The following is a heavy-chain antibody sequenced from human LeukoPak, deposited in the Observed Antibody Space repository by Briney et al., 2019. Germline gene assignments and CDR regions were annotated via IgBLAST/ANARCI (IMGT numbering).Heavy chain of an antibody. D-gene: IGHD6-19*01. CDR2: INTNSGNP. Sequence: ASVKVSCKASGGTFSSYAISWVRQAPGQGLEWMGWINTNSGNPTYAQGFTGRFVFSLDTSVSTAYLQISSLKAEDTAVYYCARDRAPSSGWYAPVDYWGQGTLVTVSS. V-gene: IGHV7-4-1*02. J-gene: IGHJ4*02. CDR1: GGTFSSYA. CDR3: ARDRAPSSGWYAPVDY.